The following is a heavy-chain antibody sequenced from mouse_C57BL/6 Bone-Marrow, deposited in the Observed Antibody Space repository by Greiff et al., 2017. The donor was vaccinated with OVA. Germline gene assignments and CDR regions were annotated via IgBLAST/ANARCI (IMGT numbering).Heavy chain of an antibody. CDR1: GFTFSDFY. CDR2: SRNKANDYTT. Sequence: DVKLVESGGGLVQSGRSLRLSCATSGFTFSDFYMEWVRQAPGKGLEWIAASRNKANDYTTEYSASVKGRFIVSRDTSQSILYLQMNALRAEDTAIYYCARDAWGDYWGQGTTLTVSS. J-gene: IGHJ2*01. V-gene: IGHV7-1*01. CDR3: ARDAWGDY. D-gene: IGHD4-1*01.